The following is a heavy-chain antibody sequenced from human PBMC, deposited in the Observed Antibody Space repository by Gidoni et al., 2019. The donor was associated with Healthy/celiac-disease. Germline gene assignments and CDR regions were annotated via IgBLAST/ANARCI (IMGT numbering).Heavy chain of an antibody. J-gene: IGHJ6*02. Sequence: QVQLVQSGAEVKKPGSSVKVSCKASGGTFSSYAISWVRQAPGQGLEWMGGIIPIFGIANYAQKFQGRVTITADKSTSTAYMELSSLRSEDTAVYYCASLSWGGKGGVYYYYGMDVWGQGTTVTVSS. V-gene: IGHV1-69*17. CDR2: IIPIFGIA. D-gene: IGHD1-26*01. CDR1: GGTFSSYA. CDR3: ASLSWGGKGGVYYYYGMDV.